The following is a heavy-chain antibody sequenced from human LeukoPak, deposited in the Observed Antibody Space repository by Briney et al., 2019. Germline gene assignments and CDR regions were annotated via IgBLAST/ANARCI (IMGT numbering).Heavy chain of an antibody. V-gene: IGHV3-53*01. CDR2: IYSGGST. CDR1: GFTFSNYA. D-gene: IGHD6-13*01. CDR3: ARLHSSTWYYFEY. J-gene: IGHJ4*02. Sequence: GGSLRLSCAASGFTFSNYAMSWVRQAPGKGLEWVSVIYSGGSTYYADSVKGRFTISRDNSNNTVYLQMNSLRAEDTAVYYCARLHSSTWYYFEYWGQGTLVTVSS.